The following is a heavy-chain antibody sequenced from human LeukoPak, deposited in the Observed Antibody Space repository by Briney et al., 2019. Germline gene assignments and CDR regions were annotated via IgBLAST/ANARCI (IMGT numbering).Heavy chain of an antibody. D-gene: IGHD1-26*01. V-gene: IGHV4-34*01. Sequence: KSPETLSLTCAVYGGSFSGYYWSWIRQPPGKGLEWIGEINRSGNTNYNSSLKRRVTISVDTSKNQFSLKLTSVTAAGTAVYYCARVLSEWEFARDAFDIWGQGTMVTVSS. CDR3: ARVLSEWEFARDAFDI. CDR2: INRSGNT. CDR1: GGSFSGYY. J-gene: IGHJ3*02.